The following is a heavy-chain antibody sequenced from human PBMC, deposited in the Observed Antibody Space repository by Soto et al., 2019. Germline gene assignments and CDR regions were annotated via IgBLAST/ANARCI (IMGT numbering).Heavy chain of an antibody. V-gene: IGHV1-18*01. J-gene: IGHJ4*02. Sequence: ASVKVSCKASGYTFTSYGISWVRQAPRQGLEWMGWISAYNGNTNYAQKLQGRVTMTTDTSTSTAYMELRSLRSDDTAVYYCARVFSGSTRRPYYFDYWGQGTLVTVSS. CDR1: GYTFTSYG. CDR3: ARVFSGSTRRPYYFDY. D-gene: IGHD1-26*01. CDR2: ISAYNGNT.